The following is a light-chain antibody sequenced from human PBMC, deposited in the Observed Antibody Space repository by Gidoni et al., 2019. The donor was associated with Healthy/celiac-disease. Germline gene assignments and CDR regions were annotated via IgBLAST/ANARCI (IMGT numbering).Light chain of an antibody. CDR1: QGISSY. V-gene: IGKV1-9*01. Sequence: DIQLTQSPSFLSASVGDRVTITCRASQGISSYLAWYQQKPGKAPKLLIYAASTLQSGVPSRFSGSGSGTEFTLTISSLQPEDFATYYCQQLNSYPLVFGHGTKVDIK. CDR2: AAS. CDR3: QQLNSYPLV. J-gene: IGKJ3*01.